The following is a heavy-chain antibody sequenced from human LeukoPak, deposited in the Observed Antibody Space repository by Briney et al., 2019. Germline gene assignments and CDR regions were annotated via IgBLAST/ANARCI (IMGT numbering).Heavy chain of an antibody. J-gene: IGHJ3*02. CDR1: GFTFSSYA. D-gene: IGHD2-21*02. Sequence: GGSLRLSCAASGFTFSSYAMNWVRQAPGKGLEWVSAISGSGGSTYYADSVKGRFTISRDNSKNTLYLQMNSLRAEDTAVYYCARARIVVVTADDAFDIWGKGTMVTVSS. V-gene: IGHV3-23*01. CDR2: ISGSGGST. CDR3: ARARIVVVTADDAFDI.